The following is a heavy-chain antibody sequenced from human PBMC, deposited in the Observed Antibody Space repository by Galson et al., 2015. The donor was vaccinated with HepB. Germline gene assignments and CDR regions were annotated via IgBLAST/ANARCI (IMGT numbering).Heavy chain of an antibody. CDR2: INPSDGTT. V-gene: IGHV1-46*04. CDR1: GYTLTGYY. D-gene: IGHD3-10*01. CDR3: ARGTANYYGSGNYYKFDF. J-gene: IGHJ4*02. Sequence: SVKVSCKASGYTLTGYYMHWVRQAPGQGLEWMGIINPSDGTTSYTQKLQGRVTMTRDTSTSTVYLELSSLRSEDTAVYYCARGTANYYGSGNYYKFDFWGQGTLVTVSS.